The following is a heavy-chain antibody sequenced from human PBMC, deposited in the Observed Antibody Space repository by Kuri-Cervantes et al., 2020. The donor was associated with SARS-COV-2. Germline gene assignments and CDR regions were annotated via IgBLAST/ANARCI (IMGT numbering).Heavy chain of an antibody. Sequence: SETLSLTCTVSGGSVSSDDYYWIWIRQSPGRALEWIGHLYSSAYTKYNPSLKSRVTISVDTSKNQFSLKLSSVTAADTAVYYCARDYSFGSYYYDSSGRGAFDIWGQGTMVTVSS. CDR1: GGSVSSDDYY. D-gene: IGHD3-22*01. CDR3: ARDYSFGSYYYDSSGRGAFDI. V-gene: IGHV4-61*08. J-gene: IGHJ3*02. CDR2: LYSSAYT.